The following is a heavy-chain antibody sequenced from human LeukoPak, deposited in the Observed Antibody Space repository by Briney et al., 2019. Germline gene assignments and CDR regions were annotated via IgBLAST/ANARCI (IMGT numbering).Heavy chain of an antibody. CDR3: AKRPRYCSGGSCYYYYYGMDV. D-gene: IGHD2-15*01. J-gene: IGHJ6*02. CDR2: IKQDGSEK. Sequence: PGGSLRLSCAASGFTFSSYWMSWVRQAPGKGLEWVANIKQDGSEKYYVDSVKGRFTISRDNAKNSLSLQMNSLRVEDTAVYYCAKRPRYCSGGSCYYYYYGMDVWGQGTTVTVSS. CDR1: GFTFSSYW. V-gene: IGHV3-7*03.